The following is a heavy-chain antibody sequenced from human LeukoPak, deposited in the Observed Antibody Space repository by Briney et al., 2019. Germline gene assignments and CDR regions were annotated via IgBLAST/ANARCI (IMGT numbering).Heavy chain of an antibody. V-gene: IGHV4-61*02. CDR2: IYTSGST. CDR1: GGSISSGSYY. D-gene: IGHD6-6*01. J-gene: IGHJ5*02. CDR3: AREGHMAARGFLGWVDP. Sequence: TSQTLSLTCTVSGGSISSGSYYWSWIRQPAGKGLEWIGRIYTSGSTNYNPSLKSRVTISVDTSKNQFSLKLSSVTAADTAVYYCAREGHMAARGFLGWVDPWGQGTLVTVSS.